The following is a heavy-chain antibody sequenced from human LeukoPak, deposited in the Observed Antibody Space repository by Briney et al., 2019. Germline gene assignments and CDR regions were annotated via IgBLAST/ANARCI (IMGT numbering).Heavy chain of an antibody. CDR3: AKDHSSGWPKRFDP. Sequence: TGGSLRLSCAASGFTFSSYGMHWVRQAPGKGLEWVAVISYDGSNKYYADSVKGRFTISRDNSKNTLYLQMNSLRAEDTAVYYCAKDHSSGWPKRFDPWGQGTLVTVSS. CDR1: GFTFSSYG. V-gene: IGHV3-30*18. D-gene: IGHD6-19*01. CDR2: ISYDGSNK. J-gene: IGHJ5*02.